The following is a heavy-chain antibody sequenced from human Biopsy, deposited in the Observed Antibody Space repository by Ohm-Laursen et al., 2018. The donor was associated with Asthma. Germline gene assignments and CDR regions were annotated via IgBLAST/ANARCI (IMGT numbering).Heavy chain of an antibody. V-gene: IGHV1-69*13. CDR1: GGTFNTYV. D-gene: IGHD2-15*01. CDR3: ARKAGSCISRTCYSLDF. Sequence: ASVKVSCKSLGGTFNTYVIGWVRQDPGQGLGWMGGINSVFGTTTYPQKFQDRVTITADDSTSTVYMELSSLRSEDTAVYYCARKAGSCISRTCYSLDFWGQGTLVTVSS. CDR2: INSVFGTT. J-gene: IGHJ4*02.